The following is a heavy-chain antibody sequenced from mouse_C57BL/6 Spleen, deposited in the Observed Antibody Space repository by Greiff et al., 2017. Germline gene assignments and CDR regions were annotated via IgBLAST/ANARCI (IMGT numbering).Heavy chain of an antibody. V-gene: IGHV3-6*01. CDR3: AREYSNYFDY. J-gene: IGHJ2*01. CDR1: GYSITSGYY. D-gene: IGHD2-5*01. CDR2: ISYDGSN. Sequence: EVQLQESGPGLVKPSQSLSLTCSVTGYSITSGYYWNWIRQFPGNKLEWMGYISYDGSNNYNPSLKNRISITRDTSKNQFFLKLNSVITEDTATYYCAREYSNYFDYWGQGTTLTVSS.